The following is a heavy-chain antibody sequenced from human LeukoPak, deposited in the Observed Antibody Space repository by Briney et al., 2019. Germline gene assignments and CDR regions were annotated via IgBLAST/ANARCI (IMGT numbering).Heavy chain of an antibody. Sequence: GGSLRLSCAASGFTFSSYGMHWVRQAPGKGLEWVAFIRYDGSNKYYADSVKGRFTISRDNSKNTLYLQLNSLRSDDTAVYYCARDLEGNFDYWGQGTLVTVSS. CDR3: ARDLEGNFDY. CDR1: GFTFSSYG. CDR2: IRYDGSNK. J-gene: IGHJ4*02. D-gene: IGHD6-13*01. V-gene: IGHV3-30*02.